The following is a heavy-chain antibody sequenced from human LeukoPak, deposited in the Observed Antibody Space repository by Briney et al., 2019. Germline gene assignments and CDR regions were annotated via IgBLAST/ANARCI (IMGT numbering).Heavy chain of an antibody. J-gene: IGHJ4*02. V-gene: IGHV3-30*02. CDR1: GFTFSSYG. CDR2: IRYDGSNK. CDR3: AKDIDFGVAQPDY. D-gene: IGHD3-3*01. Sequence: SGGSLRLSCAASGFTFSSYGMHWVRQAPGKGLEWVAFIRYDGSNKYYADSVKGRFTISRDNSKNTLYLQMNSLRAEDTAVYYCAKDIDFGVAQPDYWGQGTLVTVSS.